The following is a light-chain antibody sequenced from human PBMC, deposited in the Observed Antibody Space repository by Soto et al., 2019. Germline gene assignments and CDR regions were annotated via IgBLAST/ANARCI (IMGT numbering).Light chain of an antibody. CDR3: CSFAGNSWV. Sequence: QSVLTQPRSVSGSPGQSVAISCTGTSSDVGGYNYVSWYQQHPGKAPKLVIYDVSKRPSGVPDRFSGSKSGNTASLTISGLQAEDEADYYCCSFAGNSWVFGGGTKLTVL. CDR2: DVS. CDR1: SSDVGGYNY. V-gene: IGLV2-11*01. J-gene: IGLJ3*02.